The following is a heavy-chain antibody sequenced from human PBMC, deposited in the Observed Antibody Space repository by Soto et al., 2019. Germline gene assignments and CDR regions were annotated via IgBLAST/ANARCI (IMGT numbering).Heavy chain of an antibody. J-gene: IGHJ4*02. V-gene: IGHV1-8*01. CDR3: ASGHLNWNYAFFDY. CDR1: GYTFTSYD. D-gene: IGHD1-7*01. CDR2: MNPNSGNT. Sequence: QVQLVQSGAEVKKPGASVKVSCKASGYTFTSYDINWVRQATGQGLEWMGWMNPNSGNTGYAQKFQGRVTMTTNTSINTPYMGLRSLKSEDTAVDYCASGHLNWNYAFFDYWGQGTLVTVSS.